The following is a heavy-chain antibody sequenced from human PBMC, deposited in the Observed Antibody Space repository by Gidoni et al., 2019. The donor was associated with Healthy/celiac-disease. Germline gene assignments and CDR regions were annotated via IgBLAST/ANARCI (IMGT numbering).Heavy chain of an antibody. CDR2: INHSGST. J-gene: IGHJ6*02. Sequence: QVQLQQWGAGLLKPSETLSLTCAVYGGSFSGYYWSWIRQPPGKGLEWIGEINHSGSTNYNPSLKSRVTISVDTSKNQFSLKLSSVTAADTAVYYCARAERISGLRPGMDVWGQGTTVTVSS. D-gene: IGHD2-15*01. V-gene: IGHV4-34*01. CDR1: GGSFSGYY. CDR3: ARAERISGLRPGMDV.